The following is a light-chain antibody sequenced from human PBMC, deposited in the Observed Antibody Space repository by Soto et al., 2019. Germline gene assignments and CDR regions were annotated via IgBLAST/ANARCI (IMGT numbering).Light chain of an antibody. CDR2: SSD. CDR1: SFNIGRET. J-gene: IGLJ2*01. CDR3: ATWDASLNSPL. V-gene: IGLV1-44*01. Sequence: QSALTQPPSASGTPGQTITISCSGSSFNIGRETVHWYQQFPGTAPKLLIYSSDQRHSGAPDRFSGSKTGTSTSLAISWFQFDDEGDYCCATWDASLNSPLFGGGTKVTVL.